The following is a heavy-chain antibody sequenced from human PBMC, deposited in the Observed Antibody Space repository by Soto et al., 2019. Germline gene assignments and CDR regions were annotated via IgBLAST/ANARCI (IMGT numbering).Heavy chain of an antibody. D-gene: IGHD3-9*01. CDR1: GFTFSDDY. J-gene: IGHJ5*02. CDR3: VRHARLASS. V-gene: IGHV3-11*06. Sequence: QVQLVESGGGLVKPGGSLRLSCAASGFTFSDDYMNWLRQAPGKGLEWVSYISGTSSDTNYADSVKSRFTIPRDNAKNSLYLQMNSLRVEDTAVYYCVRHARLASSWGLGTLVTVSS. CDR2: ISGTSSDT.